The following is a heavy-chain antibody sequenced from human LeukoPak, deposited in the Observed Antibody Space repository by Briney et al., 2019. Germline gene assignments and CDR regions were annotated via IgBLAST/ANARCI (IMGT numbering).Heavy chain of an antibody. CDR3: AKDLKGVTTSDY. Sequence: GGSLRLSCAASGFTFSSYAMSWVRQAPGKGLEWVSAISGNGGSTYYADSVKGRFTISRDNSKNTLYLQMNSLRAEDTAVYYCAKDLKGVTTSDYWGQGTLVTVSS. CDR1: GFTFSSYA. V-gene: IGHV3-23*01. CDR2: ISGNGGST. D-gene: IGHD4-17*01. J-gene: IGHJ4*02.